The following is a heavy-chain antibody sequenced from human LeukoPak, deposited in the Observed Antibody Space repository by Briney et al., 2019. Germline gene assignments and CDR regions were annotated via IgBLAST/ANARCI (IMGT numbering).Heavy chain of an antibody. CDR2: INPNSGGT. CDR3: ARRFRVGATPPASDI. Sequence: GASVKVSCKASGYTFTGYYMHWVRQAPGQGLEWMGWINPNSGGTNYAQKFQGRVTMTRDTSTSTVYMELSSLRSEDTAVYYCARRFRVGATPPASDIWGQGTMVTVSS. J-gene: IGHJ3*02. V-gene: IGHV1-2*02. CDR1: GYTFTGYY. D-gene: IGHD1-26*01.